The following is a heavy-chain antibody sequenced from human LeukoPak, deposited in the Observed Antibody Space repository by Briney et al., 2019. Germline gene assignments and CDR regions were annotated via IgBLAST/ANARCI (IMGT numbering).Heavy chain of an antibody. D-gene: IGHD6-19*01. CDR1: GGTFSSCA. Sequence: SVKVSCKASGGTFSSCAISWVRQAPGQGLEWMGRIIPIFGTANYAQKFQGRVTITADKSTSTAYMELSSLRSEDTAVYYCARAIAVAGSDYYYYYMDVWGKGTTVTVSS. J-gene: IGHJ6*03. CDR3: ARAIAVAGSDYYYYYMDV. CDR2: IIPIFGTA. V-gene: IGHV1-69*06.